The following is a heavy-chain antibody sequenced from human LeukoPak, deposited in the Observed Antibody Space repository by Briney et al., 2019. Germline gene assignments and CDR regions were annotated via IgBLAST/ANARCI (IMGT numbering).Heavy chain of an antibody. CDR1: GDFLGTDPDH. CDR2: YYYNRRT. D-gene: IGHD3-10*01. Sequence: SLLCSVSGDFLGTDPDHCTRIPKGPARGLEWIDFYYYNRRTHSNPYLQSRVSVSVETSRNQFSLSVTSMTAADTAIFYCTRQIGSGQYSFDYWGQGMLVTVSS. CDR3: TRQIGSGQYSFDY. J-gene: IGHJ4*02. V-gene: IGHV4-31*03.